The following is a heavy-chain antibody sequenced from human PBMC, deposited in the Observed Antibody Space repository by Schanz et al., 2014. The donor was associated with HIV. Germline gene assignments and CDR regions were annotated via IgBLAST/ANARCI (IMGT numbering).Heavy chain of an antibody. CDR3: ARGVRITMIRGVTGIYYFDF. CDR1: EKTFSDID. D-gene: IGHD3-10*01. J-gene: IGHJ4*02. CDR2: MNPNSANT. Sequence: QVRLVQSGAEVKKPGASVTVSCKTSEKTFSDIDINWVRQATGQGLEWMGWMNPNSANTGYAQKFQGRVTMTRNTSISTAYMELSSLRSEDTAVYYCARGVRITMIRGVTGIYYFDFWGQGTLVTVSS. V-gene: IGHV1-8*01.